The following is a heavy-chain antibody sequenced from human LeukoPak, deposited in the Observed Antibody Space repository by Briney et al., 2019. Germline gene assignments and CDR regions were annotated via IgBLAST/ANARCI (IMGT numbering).Heavy chain of an antibody. CDR3: ARDGYDISGYLFDY. D-gene: IGHD3-22*01. CDR2: INSDGSST. V-gene: IGHV3-74*01. Sequence: PGGSLRLSCAASGFTFSSYWMHWVRQAPGKGLVWVSRINSDGSSTSYADSVKGRFTISRDNAKNTLYLQMNSLRAEDTAVYYGARDGYDISGYLFDYGGQEPRVTVPS. CDR1: GFTFSSYW. J-gene: IGHJ4*02.